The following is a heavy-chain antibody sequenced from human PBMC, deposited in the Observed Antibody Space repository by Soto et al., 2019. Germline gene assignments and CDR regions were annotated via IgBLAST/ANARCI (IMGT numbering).Heavy chain of an antibody. Sequence: GGPLRLSCAASGFTFGSYAMHWVRQAPGKGLEWVAVISYDGSNKYYADSVKGRFTISRDNSKNTLYLQMNSLRAEDTAVYYCAREKVDFWAYYHYGMDVWGQGTTVTVSS. V-gene: IGHV3-30-3*01. J-gene: IGHJ6*02. CDR2: ISYDGSNK. CDR3: AREKVDFWAYYHYGMDV. D-gene: IGHD3-3*01. CDR1: GFTFGSYA.